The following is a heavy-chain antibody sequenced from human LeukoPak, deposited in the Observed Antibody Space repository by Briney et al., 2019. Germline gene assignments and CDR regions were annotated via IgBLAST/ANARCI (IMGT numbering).Heavy chain of an antibody. CDR1: GGTVTTYT. D-gene: IGHD3-16*01. CDR2: INPSGGST. Sequence: ASVKVSCKASGGTVTTYTLTWVRQAPGQGLAWMGLINPSGGSTSYAQKFQGRVTMTRDTSTSTVYMELSSLRSEDTAVYYCARGGRTSSFDYWGQGTLVTVSS. J-gene: IGHJ4*02. CDR3: ARGGRTSSFDY. V-gene: IGHV1-46*01.